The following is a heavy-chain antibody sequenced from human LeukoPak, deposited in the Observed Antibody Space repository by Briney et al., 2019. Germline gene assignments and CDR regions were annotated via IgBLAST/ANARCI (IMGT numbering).Heavy chain of an antibody. D-gene: IGHD2-2*02. V-gene: IGHV3-23*01. Sequence: GGSLRLSCAASGFTFSGYAMSWVRQAPGKGLEWVSAISGSGGSTYYADSVKGRFTISRDNSKNTLYLQMNSLRAEDTAVYYCAKDGEYCSSTSCYIGYSYGYNYFDYWGQGTLVTVSS. CDR3: AKDGEYCSSTSCYIGYSYGYNYFDY. J-gene: IGHJ4*02. CDR2: ISGSGGST. CDR1: GFTFSGYA.